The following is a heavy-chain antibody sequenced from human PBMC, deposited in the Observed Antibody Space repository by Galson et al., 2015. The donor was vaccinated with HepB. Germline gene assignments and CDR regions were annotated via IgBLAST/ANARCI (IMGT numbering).Heavy chain of an antibody. V-gene: IGHV3-11*06. D-gene: IGHD5-18*01. Sequence: SLRLSCAASGFTFSDYYMSWIRQAPGEGLEWVSFISSSSGYTNYADSVKGRLTISRDNAKNSVYLQMNSLRAEDTAVYYCAREGYNYGIDYWGQGTLVTVSS. CDR1: GFTFSDYY. J-gene: IGHJ4*02. CDR3: AREGYNYGIDY. CDR2: ISSSSGYT.